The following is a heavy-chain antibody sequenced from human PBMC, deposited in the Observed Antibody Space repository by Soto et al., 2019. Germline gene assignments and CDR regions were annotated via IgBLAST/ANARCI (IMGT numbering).Heavy chain of an antibody. J-gene: IGHJ4*02. D-gene: IGHD3-22*01. V-gene: IGHV1-46*01. CDR3: ARDTYYYDRSAYSQRHFDY. CDR2: INPSGGST. Sequence: MDWGRMTKEQGLEWMGMINPSGGSTSYSQKFQGRVTMTRDTSTSTVYMELSSLRSEDTAVYYCARDTYYYDRSAYSQRHFDYWGQGTLVT.